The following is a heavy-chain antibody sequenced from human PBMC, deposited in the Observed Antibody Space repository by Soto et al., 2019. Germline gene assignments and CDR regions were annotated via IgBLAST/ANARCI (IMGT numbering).Heavy chain of an antibody. J-gene: IGHJ1*01. CDR2: INHSGST. CDR3: ASPPFYSSSWYGDFQH. D-gene: IGHD6-13*01. Sequence: VSLNCAVYGGSFSGYYWSWIRQPPGKGLEWIGEINHSGSTNYNPSLKSRVTISVDTSKNQFSLKLSSVTAADTAVYYCASPPFYSSSWYGDFQHWGKGTLVTVSS. CDR1: GGSFSGYY. V-gene: IGHV4-34*01.